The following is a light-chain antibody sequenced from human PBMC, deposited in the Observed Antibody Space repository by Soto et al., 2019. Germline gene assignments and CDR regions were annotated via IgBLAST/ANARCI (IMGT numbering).Light chain of an antibody. V-gene: IGKV1-5*03. Sequence: EIQMTQSLFTLSASFLARVNITCRASQSIGSWLAWFQQKPGKAPKLLIYKAFSLESGVPPRFSGGGSGTEFTLTISSLQPDDFATYYCQQYHSYSWTFGQGPKVDIK. J-gene: IGKJ1*01. CDR1: QSIGSW. CDR3: QQYHSYSWT. CDR2: KAF.